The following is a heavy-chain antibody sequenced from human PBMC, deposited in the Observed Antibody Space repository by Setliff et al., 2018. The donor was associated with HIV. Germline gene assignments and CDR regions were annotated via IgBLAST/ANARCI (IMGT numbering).Heavy chain of an antibody. D-gene: IGHD2-21*02. CDR3: ARGVLITKRVTQTGGYYYYTDV. CDR1: GGSFSGYY. CDR2: INHDRTT. V-gene: IGHV4-34*01. J-gene: IGHJ6*03. Sequence: PSETLSLTCAVYGGSFSGYYWSWIRQPPGKGLEWIGEINHDRTTNYNPSLKSRVTISVDTSKNQFSLTLSSVTAADTAVYYCARGVLITKRVTQTGGYYYYTDVWGKGTTVTVSS.